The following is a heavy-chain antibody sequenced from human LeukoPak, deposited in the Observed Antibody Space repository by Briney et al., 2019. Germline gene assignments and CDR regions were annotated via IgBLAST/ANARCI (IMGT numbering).Heavy chain of an antibody. J-gene: IGHJ4*02. Sequence: GGTLRLSCAASGFIFSSYGMSWVRQAPGKGLEWVSAISGSGGSTYYADSVKGRFTISRDNSKNTLYLQMNSLRAEDTAVYYCARVDSGRFDYWGQGTLVTVSS. V-gene: IGHV3-23*01. CDR3: ARVDSGRFDY. CDR2: ISGSGGST. CDR1: GFIFSSYG. D-gene: IGHD6-19*01.